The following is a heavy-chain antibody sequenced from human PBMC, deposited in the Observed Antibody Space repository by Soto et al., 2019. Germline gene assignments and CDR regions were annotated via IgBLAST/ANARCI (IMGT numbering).Heavy chain of an antibody. CDR3: ARGEWGLGIAAAVNYYYGMDV. J-gene: IGHJ6*02. D-gene: IGHD6-13*01. V-gene: IGHV1-2*04. CDR1: GYTFTCYY. Sequence: QVQLVQSGAEVKKTGASGKVSCKATGYTFTCYYMHWVRQAPGQGLEWMGWINPNSGGTNYAHKFQGWVTMTRDTSISTAYMELSRLRSDDTAVYYCARGEWGLGIAAAVNYYYGMDVWGQGTTVTVSS. CDR2: INPNSGGT.